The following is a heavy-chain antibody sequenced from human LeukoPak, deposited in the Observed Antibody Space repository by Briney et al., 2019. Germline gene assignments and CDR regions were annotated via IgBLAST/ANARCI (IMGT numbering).Heavy chain of an antibody. CDR3: ARDSLGSGSYYDY. V-gene: IGHV3-33*01. CDR2: IWYDGSNK. Sequence: GGSLRLSCAASGFTFSSYGMHWVRQAPGKGLEWVAVIWYDGSNKYYADSVKGRFTISRDNSKNTLYLQMNSLRAEDTAVYFCARDSLGSGSYYDYWGQGTLVTVSS. J-gene: IGHJ4*02. D-gene: IGHD3-10*01. CDR1: GFTFSSYG.